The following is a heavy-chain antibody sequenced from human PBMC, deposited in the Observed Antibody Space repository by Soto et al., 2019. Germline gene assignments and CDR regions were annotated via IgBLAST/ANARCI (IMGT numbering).Heavy chain of an antibody. CDR2: IIGSGGST. D-gene: IGHD3-22*01. Sequence: GGSLRLSCAASGLTFNSYAMSWVRQAPGKGLEWVAAIIGSGGSTYYADSVKGRFTISRDNSKNTLFLQMNSLRAEDTAVYYCAEDSAYYNSRGFDYWRQGTLVTVSS. CDR3: AEDSAYYNSRGFDY. CDR1: GLTFNSYA. J-gene: IGHJ4*02. V-gene: IGHV3-23*01.